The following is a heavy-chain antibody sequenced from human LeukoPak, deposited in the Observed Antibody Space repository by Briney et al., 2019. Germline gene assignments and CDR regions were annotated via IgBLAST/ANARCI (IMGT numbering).Heavy chain of an antibody. Sequence: GGSLRLSCAASGFTFSSYEMNWVRQAPGKGLDWVSYISTSGSTIYYADSVKGRFTISRDNVKNSLYLQMNSLRAEDTAVYSCARVNDYDSGSLYRPIDYWGQGTLVTVSS. J-gene: IGHJ4*02. V-gene: IGHV3-48*03. CDR2: ISTSGSTI. CDR1: GFTFSSYE. D-gene: IGHD3-10*01. CDR3: ARVNDYDSGSLYRPIDY.